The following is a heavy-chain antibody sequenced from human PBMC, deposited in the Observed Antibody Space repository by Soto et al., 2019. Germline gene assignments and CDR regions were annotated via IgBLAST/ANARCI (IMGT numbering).Heavy chain of an antibody. V-gene: IGHV3-30*18. CDR2: ISYDGSNK. CDR3: AKVQIAAPFDN. Sequence: GGSLRLSCAASGFTFSSYGMHWVRQAPGKGLVWVAVISYDGSNKYYADSVKGRFTISRDNSKNTLYLQMTILRAEDTAVYYCAKVQIAAPFDNWGQGTLVTVSS. D-gene: IGHD6-13*01. J-gene: IGHJ4*02. CDR1: GFTFSSYG.